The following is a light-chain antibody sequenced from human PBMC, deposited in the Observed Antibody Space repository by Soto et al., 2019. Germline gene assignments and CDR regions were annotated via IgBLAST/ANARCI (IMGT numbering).Light chain of an antibody. CDR1: QTISSNY. Sequence: EIVLTQSPGTLSVSPGERATLSCRASQTISSNYLAWYQQKPGQAPSLLIYGTSSRATGIPDRFSGSGSETDFTLTLRRLAPEDSAIYYCQQYGRRTFGQETKLEI. CDR3: QQYGRRT. V-gene: IGKV3-20*01. J-gene: IGKJ1*01. CDR2: GTS.